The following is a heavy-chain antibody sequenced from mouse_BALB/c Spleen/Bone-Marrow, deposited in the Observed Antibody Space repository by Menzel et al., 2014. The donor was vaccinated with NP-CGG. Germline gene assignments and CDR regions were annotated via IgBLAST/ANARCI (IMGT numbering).Heavy chain of an antibody. Sequence: VQLQQSGAELMKPGASVKISCKATGYTFSSYWIEWVKQRPGHGLEWIGEILPGSGTTNYNEKFKGKATFTADTSSNTDHMQLGSLTSEDSAVCYCARGTYRYYFDYWGQGTTLTGSS. CDR3: ARGTYRYYFDY. CDR1: GYTFSSYW. V-gene: IGHV1-9*01. J-gene: IGHJ2*01. D-gene: IGHD2-14*01. CDR2: ILPGSGTT.